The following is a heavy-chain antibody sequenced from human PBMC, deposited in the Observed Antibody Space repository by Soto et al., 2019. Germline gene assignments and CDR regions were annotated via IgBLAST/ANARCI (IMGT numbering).Heavy chain of an antibody. Sequence: GGSLRLSCAASGFTFSNYAMSWVRQAPGRGLEWISAISGSGANTYYADSVKGRFTISRDNSKNTLYLQMNSLSAEDTAVYYCAKEYSSVWSHWYFDLWGRGTLVTVSS. CDR1: GFTFSNYA. D-gene: IGHD6-19*01. J-gene: IGHJ2*01. CDR3: AKEYSSVWSHWYFDL. CDR2: ISGSGANT. V-gene: IGHV3-23*01.